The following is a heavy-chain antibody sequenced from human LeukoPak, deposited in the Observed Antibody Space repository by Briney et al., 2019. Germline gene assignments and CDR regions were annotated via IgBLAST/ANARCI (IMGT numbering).Heavy chain of an antibody. D-gene: IGHD6-19*01. J-gene: IGHJ6*04. CDR2: IDLDDDK. CDR3: ARIRSGWHYGMDV. V-gene: IGHV2-70*01. Sequence: SGPTLVNPPQTLTLTCTFSGVSLRTSGMCVSWIRQPPGKALEWLALIDLDDDKYYSTSLKTRLTISKDPSKNQVVLTMTNMDPEDTATYYCARIRSGWHYGMDVWGKGTTVTVSS. CDR1: GVSLRTSGMC.